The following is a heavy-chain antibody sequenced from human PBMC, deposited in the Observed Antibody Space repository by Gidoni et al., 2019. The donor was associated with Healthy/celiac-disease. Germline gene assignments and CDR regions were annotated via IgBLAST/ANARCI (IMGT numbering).Heavy chain of an antibody. CDR3: ARENDGPWDY. Sequence: EVQLVESGGGLVQPGGSLRLSCAASGFTFSSYAMHWVRQDPGKGLEYVSAISSNGGSTYYANSVKGRFTISRDNSKNTLYLQMGSLRAEDMAVYYCARENDGPWDYWGQGTLVTVSS. CDR1: GFTFSSYA. J-gene: IGHJ4*02. CDR2: ISSNGGST. V-gene: IGHV3-64*01. D-gene: IGHD4-17*01.